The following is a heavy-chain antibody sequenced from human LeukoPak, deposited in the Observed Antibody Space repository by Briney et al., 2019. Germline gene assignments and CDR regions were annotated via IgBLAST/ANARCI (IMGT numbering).Heavy chain of an antibody. CDR2: INPNSGGT. CDR1: GYTFTGYY. CDR3: ARDPDDGDYLDF. D-gene: IGHD4-17*01. V-gene: IGHV1-2*02. J-gene: IGHJ4*02. Sequence: ASVKVSCKASGYTFTGYYMHWVRQAPGQGLEWMGWINPNSGGTDYAQKFQGRVTMTRDTSISTAYMELSRLRSDDMAVYYCARDPDDGDYLDFWGQGTLVTVSS.